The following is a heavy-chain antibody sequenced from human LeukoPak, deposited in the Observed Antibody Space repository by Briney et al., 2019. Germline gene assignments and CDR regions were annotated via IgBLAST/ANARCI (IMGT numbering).Heavy chain of an antibody. J-gene: IGHJ4*02. CDR3: AKHLIEYSSSCFDH. D-gene: IGHD6-6*01. CDR2: ISGSGSST. CDR1: AFTFGSYA. Sequence: GGSLRLSCAAPAFTFGSYAMSWVRQAPGKGLEWVSTISGSGSSTYYADSVKGRFTISRDNSKNTLYLQMNSLRAEDTAVYYCAKHLIEYSSSCFDHWGQGTLVTVSS. V-gene: IGHV3-23*01.